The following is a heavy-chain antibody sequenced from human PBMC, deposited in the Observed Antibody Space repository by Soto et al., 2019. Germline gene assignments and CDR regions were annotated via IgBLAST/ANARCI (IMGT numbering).Heavy chain of an antibody. D-gene: IGHD5-18*01. V-gene: IGHV3-30*03. Sequence: SLRLSSAAARFTFSVYGMHWDRQAPGKGLQWLATISHHGIRTHYADSVMGRFTISRDNFKKVVYLHLSGLRVEDTAVYYCAGPGYSSQDYWGRGALVTVSS. CDR1: RFTFSVYG. J-gene: IGHJ4*01. CDR2: ISHHGIRT. CDR3: AGPGYSSQDY.